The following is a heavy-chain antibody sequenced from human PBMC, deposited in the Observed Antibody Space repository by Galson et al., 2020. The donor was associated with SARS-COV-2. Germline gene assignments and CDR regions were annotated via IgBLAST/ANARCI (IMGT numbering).Heavy chain of an antibody. CDR1: GGSVTSRSYF. D-gene: IGHD3-9*01. CDR2: SHYRGKI. J-gene: IGHJ5*02. Sequence: SATLSLTCIVSGGSVTSRSYFWGWIRQPPGKGPEWIGSSHYRGKIYYTPSLKSRVTISVDTSKNQFSLRLNSVTAADTAVYYCARQSIAIELWLEGGDWFDPWGQGTLVTVSS. CDR3: ARQSIAIELWLEGGDWFDP. V-gene: IGHV4-39*01.